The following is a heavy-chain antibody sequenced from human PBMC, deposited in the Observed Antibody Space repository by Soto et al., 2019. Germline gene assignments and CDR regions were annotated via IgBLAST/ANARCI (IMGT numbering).Heavy chain of an antibody. D-gene: IGHD2-8*02. CDR1: GGTFSSYA. CDR2: TIPIFGTA. Sequence: QVQLVQSGAEVKKPGSSVKVSCKASGGTFSSYAISWVRQAPGQGLEWMGGTIPIFGTAIYAQKFQGRVTITADEPTSTDYMELGSLRCEDTAVYYCARETGEAGNYYGMDVWGQGSTVTV. V-gene: IGHV1-69*12. CDR3: ARETGEAGNYYGMDV. J-gene: IGHJ6*02.